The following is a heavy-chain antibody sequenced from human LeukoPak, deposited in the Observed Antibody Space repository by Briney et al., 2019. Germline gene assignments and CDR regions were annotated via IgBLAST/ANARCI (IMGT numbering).Heavy chain of an antibody. Sequence: PGGSLRLSCSASGFTFSSYWMSWVRQAPGKGLEWVANIKQYGREKYYVESVNGRFTSPRDNPKNSLDLQMDSLRAEDTAVYYCARRSVTAISSYFDYWGQGTLVTVSS. CDR1: GFTFSSYW. V-gene: IGHV3-7*01. CDR2: IKQYGREK. CDR3: ARRSVTAISSYFDY. J-gene: IGHJ4*02. D-gene: IGHD2-21*02.